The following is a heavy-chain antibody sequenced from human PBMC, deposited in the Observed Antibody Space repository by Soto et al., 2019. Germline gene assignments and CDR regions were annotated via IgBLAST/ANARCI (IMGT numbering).Heavy chain of an antibody. V-gene: IGHV4-34*01. CDR2: INHSGST. J-gene: IGHJ6*02. CDR3: ARGSRLRFLEWLLPLDYYGMDV. D-gene: IGHD3-3*01. Sequence: SETLSLTCAVYGGSFSGYYWRWIRQPPGKXPEWIGEINHSGSTNYNPSLKSRVTISVDTSKNQFSLKLSSVTAADTAVYYCARGSRLRFLEWLLPLDYYGMDVWGQGTTVTVSS. CDR1: GGSFSGYY.